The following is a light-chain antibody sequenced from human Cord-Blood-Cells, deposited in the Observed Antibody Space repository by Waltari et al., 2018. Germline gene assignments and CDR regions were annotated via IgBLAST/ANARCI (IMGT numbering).Light chain of an antibody. Sequence: DIQMTQSPSTLSASVVDRVTITCRASQSISSWLAWYQQKPGKAPKLLIYDASSLESGVPSRFSGSGSGPDFTLTISSLQPDDFATYYCQQYNSYLTFGGGTKVEIK. CDR3: QQYNSYLT. CDR1: QSISSW. J-gene: IGKJ4*01. CDR2: DAS. V-gene: IGKV1-5*01.